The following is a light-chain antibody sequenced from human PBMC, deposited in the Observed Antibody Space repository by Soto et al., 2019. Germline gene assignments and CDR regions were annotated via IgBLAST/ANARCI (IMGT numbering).Light chain of an antibody. CDR1: QIVDIN. Sequence: EIVMTQSPATLSVSPGGRVTLSCRASQIVDINLAWYQHRPGQSPRLLVYGAFTRATGLPARFSGRGSGTEFTLTISSLQFEDFAVYYCQQYNNWPHTFGQGTKLDI. J-gene: IGKJ2*01. V-gene: IGKV3-15*01. CDR2: GAF. CDR3: QQYNNWPHT.